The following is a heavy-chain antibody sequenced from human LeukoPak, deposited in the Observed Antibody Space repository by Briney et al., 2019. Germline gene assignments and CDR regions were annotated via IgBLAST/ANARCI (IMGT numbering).Heavy chain of an antibody. D-gene: IGHD3-16*02. J-gene: IGHJ1*01. V-gene: IGHV4-34*01. CDR2: IDHSGST. CDR3: ARGPTLGGVIVTRYFQH. Sequence: PSETLSLTCAVYGGSFSGYFWSWIRQPPGKGLEWIGEIDHSGSTNYNPSLKSRVSISADTSKYQFSLRLTSVTAADTAVYYCARGPTLGGVIVTRYFQHWGQGTQFIVSS. CDR1: GGSFSGYF.